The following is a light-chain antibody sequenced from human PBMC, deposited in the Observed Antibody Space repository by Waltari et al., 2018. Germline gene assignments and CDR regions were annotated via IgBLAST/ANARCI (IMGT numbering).Light chain of an antibody. Sequence: EIVMTQSPGTLSVSPGDRVTLPCRARQSVSTKLAWYQKKPGQPPRLLIYEASRRATGIPTRFSGSGAGTEFTLTISSLQSEDFAVDLCQQYNDWPPLTFGGGTKVEIK. J-gene: IGKJ4*01. CDR3: QQYNDWPPLT. V-gene: IGKV3-15*01. CDR2: EAS. CDR1: QSVSTK.